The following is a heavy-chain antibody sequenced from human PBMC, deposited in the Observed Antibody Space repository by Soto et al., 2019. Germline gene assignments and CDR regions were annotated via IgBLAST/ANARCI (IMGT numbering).Heavy chain of an antibody. CDR3: LRDPRMPLDC. J-gene: IGHJ4*02. V-gene: IGHV3-23*01. CDR2: ISPTGDAT. CDR1: GFAFPIWG. Sequence: EVQLLESGGGLEQPGNSLRLSCAASGFAFPIWGMSWVRQLPGKGLEWVSMISPTGDATYYADSVKGRFTISRDNSKNTVHLQMDSLRAEDTAVYYCLRDPRMPLDCWGQGTLVTVSS. D-gene: IGHD2-2*01.